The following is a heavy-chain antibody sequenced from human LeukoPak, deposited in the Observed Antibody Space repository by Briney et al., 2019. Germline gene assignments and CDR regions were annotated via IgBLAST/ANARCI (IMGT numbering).Heavy chain of an antibody. D-gene: IGHD3-22*01. Sequence: ASVKVSCKASGYTFTSYAMHWVRQAPGQRLEWMGWINAGNGNTKYSQEFQGRVTITRDTSASTAYMELSSLRSEDMAVYYCARRHSSGYIFDYWGQGTLVTVSS. V-gene: IGHV1-3*03. CDR3: ARRHSSGYIFDY. J-gene: IGHJ4*02. CDR1: GYTFTSYA. CDR2: INAGNGNT.